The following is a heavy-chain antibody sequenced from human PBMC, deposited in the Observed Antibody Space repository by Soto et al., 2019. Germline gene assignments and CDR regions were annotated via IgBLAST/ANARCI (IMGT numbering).Heavy chain of an antibody. CDR2: TYYSGST. CDR3: ASGSTVINTLDY. CDR1: GGSINSGDYY. J-gene: IGHJ4*02. V-gene: IGHV4-30-4*01. D-gene: IGHD4-17*01. Sequence: SETLSLTCTVSGGSINSGDYYWSWIRQPPGKGLEWIGYTYYSGSTYYNPSLKSRVSILVDTSKNQFSLKLSSVTAADTAAYYCASGSTVINTLDYWGQGILVTVSS.